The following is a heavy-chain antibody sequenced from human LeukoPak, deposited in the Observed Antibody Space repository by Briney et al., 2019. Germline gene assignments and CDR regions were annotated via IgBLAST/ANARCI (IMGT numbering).Heavy chain of an antibody. Sequence: PGGSLRLSCAASGFTFSDYYMDWVRQAPGKGLEWVGRTRNRAKGYTIEYAASVKGGFTVSRDDSKNSLYLYMNSLKTEDTAVYYCARGFPRPYGSGNPHYDMDVWGKGTTVTVSS. D-gene: IGHD3-10*01. CDR3: ARGFPRPYGSGNPHYDMDV. CDR1: GFTFSDYY. CDR2: TRNRAKGYTI. J-gene: IGHJ6*03. V-gene: IGHV3-72*01.